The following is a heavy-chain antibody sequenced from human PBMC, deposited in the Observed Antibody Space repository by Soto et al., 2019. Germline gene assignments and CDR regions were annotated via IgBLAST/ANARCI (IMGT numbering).Heavy chain of an antibody. CDR1: GFTFSSYG. Sequence: PGGSLGLSCAASGFTFSSYGMHWVRQAPGKGLEWVAVIWFDGSSKYYADSVKGRFSISRANSKNTLYLQMNSLRVEDTAVYYCAREPQDADYYGLDVWGQGTTVTVSS. J-gene: IGHJ6*02. V-gene: IGHV3-33*08. CDR2: IWFDGSSK. D-gene: IGHD2-15*01. CDR3: AREPQDADYYGLDV.